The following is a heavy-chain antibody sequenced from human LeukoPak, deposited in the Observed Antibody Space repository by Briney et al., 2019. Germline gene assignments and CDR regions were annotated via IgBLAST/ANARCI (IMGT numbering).Heavy chain of an antibody. CDR2: IYYSGST. D-gene: IGHD3-22*01. CDR3: ARGWRVVFYAFDI. J-gene: IGHJ3*02. Sequence: SETLSLTCTVSGGSISSYYWSWIPQPPGKGLEWIGDIYYSGSTNYNPSLKSRVTISVDTSKNQFSLKLSSVTAADTAVYYCARGWRVVFYAFDIWGQGTMVTVSS. V-gene: IGHV4-59*01. CDR1: GGSISSYY.